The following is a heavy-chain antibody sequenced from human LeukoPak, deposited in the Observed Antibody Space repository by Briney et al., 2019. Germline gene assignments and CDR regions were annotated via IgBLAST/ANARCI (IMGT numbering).Heavy chain of an antibody. D-gene: IGHD3-22*01. Sequence: GGSLRLSCAASGFTVSSNYMSWVRQAPGKGLEWVSVISSSGSAYYADSVKGRFTISRDNSKNTLYLQMNSLRAEDTAVYYCARGGDSSGSIRSAFDIWGQGTMVTVSS. CDR3: ARGGDSSGSIRSAFDI. J-gene: IGHJ3*02. V-gene: IGHV3-53*01. CDR1: GFTVSSNY. CDR2: ISSSGSA.